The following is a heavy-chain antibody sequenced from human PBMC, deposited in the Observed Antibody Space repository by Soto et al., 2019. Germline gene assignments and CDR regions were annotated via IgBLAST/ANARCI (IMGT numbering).Heavy chain of an antibody. V-gene: IGHV4-59*01. CDR1: DGSLRGYS. J-gene: IGHJ6*02. CDR3: AREKTSMSPDYYYYGMDV. Sequence: SETLSLTCTVSDGSLRGYSWSWIRQSPGKGLEWIGYVYSGGGTNYSPSFMGRVTISVDTTDNQFSLKLNSVTAADTAVYYCAREKTSMSPDYYYYGMDVWGQGTTVTVSS. CDR2: VYSGGGT.